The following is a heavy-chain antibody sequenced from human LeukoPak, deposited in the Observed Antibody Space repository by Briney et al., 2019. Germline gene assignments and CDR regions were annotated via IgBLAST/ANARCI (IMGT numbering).Heavy chain of an antibody. V-gene: IGHV1-18*01. Sequence: GSVKASCKASGYSFTSYGISWVRQAPGQGLEWMGWVSTHDVNTKYAQKLQGRLTLTTDTSTSTAYMELRSLRSDDTAVYYCARDLGYCSSTNCDTFDYWGQGTLVTVSS. CDR1: GYSFTSYG. CDR2: VSTHDVNT. J-gene: IGHJ4*02. D-gene: IGHD2-2*01. CDR3: ARDLGYCSSTNCDTFDY.